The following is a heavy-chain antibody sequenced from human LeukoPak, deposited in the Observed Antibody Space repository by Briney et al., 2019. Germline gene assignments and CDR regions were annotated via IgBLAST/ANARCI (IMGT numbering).Heavy chain of an antibody. CDR1: GFTFRSYW. CDR2: IKQDGNEK. V-gene: IGHV3-7*01. Sequence: HPGGSLRLSCAVSGFTFRSYWMSWVRQAPGKGLEWVANIKQDGNEKYYVDSVKGRFTISRDNAKNALYLQMSSLRAEDTALYYCARDGYSGGYYDFWGQGTLVTVSS. CDR3: ARDGYSGGYYDF. D-gene: IGHD1-26*01. J-gene: IGHJ4*02.